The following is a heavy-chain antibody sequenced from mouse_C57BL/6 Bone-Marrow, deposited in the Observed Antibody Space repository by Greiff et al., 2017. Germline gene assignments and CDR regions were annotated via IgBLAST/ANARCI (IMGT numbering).Heavy chain of an antibody. D-gene: IGHD1-1*01. CDR2: IYPGDGDT. CDR3: LLPSFFDY. J-gene: IGHJ2*01. CDR1: GYAFSSSW. V-gene: IGHV1-82*01. Sequence: QVQLQQSGPELVKPGASVKISCKASGYAFSSSWMNWVKQRPGKGLEWIGRIYPGDGDTNYNGKFKGKATLTADKSSSTAYMQLSSLTSEDSAVYFCLLPSFFDYWGQGTTLTVSS.